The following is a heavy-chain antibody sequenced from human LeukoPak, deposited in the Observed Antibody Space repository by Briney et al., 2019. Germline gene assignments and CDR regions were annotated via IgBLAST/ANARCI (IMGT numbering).Heavy chain of an antibody. CDR2: INTDGSST. D-gene: IGHD1-1*01. J-gene: IGHJ4*02. Sequence: GGSLRLSCTASGFTFSSFWMHWVRQAPGKGLVWVPFINTDGSSTTYADSVKGRFTVSRDNAKNTLYLQMSGLRAEDTAVYYCAREWKKTGAFDYWGQGTLVTVSS. CDR1: GFTFSSFW. CDR3: AREWKKTGAFDY. V-gene: IGHV3-74*01.